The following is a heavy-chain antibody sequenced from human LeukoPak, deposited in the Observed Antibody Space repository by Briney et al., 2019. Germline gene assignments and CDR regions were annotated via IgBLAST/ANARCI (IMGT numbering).Heavy chain of an antibody. D-gene: IGHD3-10*01. CDR3: AKEPHPYYYGSGSSIDY. CDR1: GFTFSSYS. Sequence: SLRLSCAASGFTFSSYSMNWVRQAPGKGLEWVSGISWNSGSIGYADSVKGRFTISRDNAKNSLYLQMNSLRAEDTALYYCAKEPHPYYYGSGSSIDYWGQGTLVTVSS. J-gene: IGHJ4*02. CDR2: ISWNSGSI. V-gene: IGHV3-9*01.